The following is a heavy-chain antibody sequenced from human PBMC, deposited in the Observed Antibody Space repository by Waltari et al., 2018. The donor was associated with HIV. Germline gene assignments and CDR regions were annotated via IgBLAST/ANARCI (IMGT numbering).Heavy chain of an antibody. V-gene: IGHV1-46*01. CDR2: ISPSGGST. CDR1: GYTFTNYY. D-gene: IGHD6-13*01. J-gene: IGHJ6*02. CDR3: ARAVEAAAGFYYHFGMDV. Sequence: QVQLVQSGAEVRKPGASVKVSCKASGYTFTNYYIHWVRQAPGPGLEWTGIISPSGGSTTYAQKFQGRVTMTRDTSTSTVYMELSSLRSEDTAVYYCARAVEAAAGFYYHFGMDVWGQGTTVTVSS.